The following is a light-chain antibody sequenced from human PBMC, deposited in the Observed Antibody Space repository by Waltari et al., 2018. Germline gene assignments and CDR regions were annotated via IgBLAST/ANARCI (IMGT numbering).Light chain of an antibody. CDR1: DSDVGAYNF. V-gene: IGLV2-14*01. CDR2: EVS. J-gene: IGLJ1*01. Sequence: QSALTQPASVPGSPGQSITIPCTGTDSDVGAYNFVSWYRQHPGKAPHLIIYEVSDRPPGISDRFSGLQADDEAVYYCSSYTTSNAPGVFGTGTKVTVL. CDR3: SSYTTSNAPGV.